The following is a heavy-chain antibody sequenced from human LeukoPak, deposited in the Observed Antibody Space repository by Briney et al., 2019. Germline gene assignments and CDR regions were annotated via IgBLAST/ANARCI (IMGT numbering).Heavy chain of an antibody. CDR1: GDSISSSNYY. D-gene: IGHD3-22*01. V-gene: IGHV4-39*02. CDR3: ARLYYYDSSGPPL. J-gene: IGHJ4*02. CDR2: IYYSGRT. Sequence: EXLSLTCTISGDSISSSNYYWGWIRQPPGKGLEWIGNIYYSGRTYYNPSLKSRVTISVDTSKNDFSLKLSSVTAADTAVYYCARLYYYDSSGPPLWGQGTMVAVSS.